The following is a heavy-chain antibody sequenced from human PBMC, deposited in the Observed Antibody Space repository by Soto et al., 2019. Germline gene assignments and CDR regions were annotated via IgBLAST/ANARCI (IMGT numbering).Heavy chain of an antibody. CDR2: ISSSSSYI. CDR3: ARDRRGGYYGIYA. CDR1: GFTFSRYS. Sequence: GGGLIRQCATSGFTFSRYSMHWVRQAPGKGLEWVSSISSSSSYIYYADSVKGRFTISRDNAKNSLYLQMNSLRAEDTAVYYCARDRRGGYYGIYAWGQASTVTGSS. D-gene: IGHD3-10*01. J-gene: IGHJ6*02. V-gene: IGHV3-21*01.